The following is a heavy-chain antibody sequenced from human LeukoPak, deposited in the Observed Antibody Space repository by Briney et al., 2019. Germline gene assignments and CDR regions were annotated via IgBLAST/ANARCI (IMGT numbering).Heavy chain of an antibody. CDR3: ARDSLAAAGTSPLDY. V-gene: IGHV3-30-3*01. J-gene: IGHJ4*02. CDR2: ISYDGSNK. CDR1: GFTFSSYA. Sequence: GGSLRLSCAASGFTFSSYAMHWVRQAPGKGVEWVAVISYDGSNKYYADSVKGRFTISRDNSKNTLYLQMNSLRAEDTAVYYCARDSLAAAGTSPLDYWGQGTLVTVSS. D-gene: IGHD6-13*01.